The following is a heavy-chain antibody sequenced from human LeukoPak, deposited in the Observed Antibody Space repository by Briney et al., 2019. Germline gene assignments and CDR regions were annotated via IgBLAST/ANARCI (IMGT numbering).Heavy chain of an antibody. CDR1: GFTFSGSA. J-gene: IGHJ6*03. CDR2: IRSKANSYAT. Sequence: GGSLRLSCTASGFTFSGSAMHWVRQASGKGLEWVGRIRSKANSYATAYAASVKGRFTISRDDSKNTAYLQMNSLRVEDTAVYYCARTTEGGYTYDYFYYYYMDVWGKGTTVTISS. V-gene: IGHV3-73*01. CDR3: ARTTEGGYTYDYFYYYYMDV. D-gene: IGHD5-18*01.